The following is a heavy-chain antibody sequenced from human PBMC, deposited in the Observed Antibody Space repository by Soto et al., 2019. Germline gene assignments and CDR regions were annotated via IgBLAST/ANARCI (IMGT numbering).Heavy chain of an antibody. CDR2: IYYSGST. Sequence: QVQLQESGPGLVKPSQTLSLTCTVSGGSISSGGYYWSWIRQHPGKGLEWIGYIYYSGSTYYNPSLKSRVTTSVDTSKNQFSLKLSSVTAADTAVYYCARGTDVLGAKYNWHHYFDYWGQGTLVTVSS. J-gene: IGHJ4*02. CDR1: GGSISSGGYY. D-gene: IGHD1-20*01. CDR3: ARGTDVLGAKYNWHHYFDY. V-gene: IGHV4-31*03.